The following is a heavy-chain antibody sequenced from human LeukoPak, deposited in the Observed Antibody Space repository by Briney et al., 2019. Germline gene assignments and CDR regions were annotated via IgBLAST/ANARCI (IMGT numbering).Heavy chain of an antibody. V-gene: IGHV1-2*02. CDR1: GYTFTGYY. Sequence: ASVKVSCKASGYTFTGYYMHWVRQAPGQGLEWMGWINPNSGGTNYAQKLQGRVTMTRDTSISTAYMELSRLRSDDTAVYYCAREDYDYVWGSYRPTQYDYWGQGTLVTVSS. J-gene: IGHJ4*02. D-gene: IGHD3-16*02. CDR2: INPNSGGT. CDR3: AREDYDYVWGSYRPTQYDY.